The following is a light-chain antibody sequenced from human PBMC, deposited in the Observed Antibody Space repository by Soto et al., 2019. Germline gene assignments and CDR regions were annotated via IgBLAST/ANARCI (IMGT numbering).Light chain of an antibody. CDR3: QVWDSSSDHVV. CDR1: NIGYKS. J-gene: IGLJ2*01. Sequence: SYELSQPPSVSVAPGQTARIICGGGNIGYKSLHWYQQRPGQAPVLVVYDDSDRPSGIPERFSGSNSGNTATLTISRVEAGDEADYYCQVWDSSSDHVVFGGGTQLTVL. V-gene: IGLV3-21*02. CDR2: DDS.